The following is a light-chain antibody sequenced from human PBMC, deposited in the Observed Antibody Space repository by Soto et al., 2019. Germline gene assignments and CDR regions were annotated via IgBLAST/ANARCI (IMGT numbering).Light chain of an antibody. J-gene: IGLJ2*01. Sequence: QPVLTQPPSVSGAPGQRVTISCTGSSSNIGAAYDVHWYQHLPKTAPKLLIYGNSNRPSGVPDRFSGSKSGTSASLAITGLQAEDEADYYCQSYDSSLSGVVFGGGTKLTVL. CDR3: QSYDSSLSGVV. CDR1: SSNIGAAYD. V-gene: IGLV1-40*01. CDR2: GNS.